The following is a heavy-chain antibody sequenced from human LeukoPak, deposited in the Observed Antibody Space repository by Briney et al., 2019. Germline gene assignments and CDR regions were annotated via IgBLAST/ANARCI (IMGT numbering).Heavy chain of an antibody. D-gene: IGHD4-17*01. CDR1: GYTLTELS. CDR2: FDPEDGET. J-gene: IGHJ4*02. CDR3: ATDWGIHSPVTTGPLRY. Sequence: GASVKVSCKVSGYTLTELSMHWVRLAPGKGLEWMGGFDPEDGETIYAQKFQGRVTMTEDTSTDTAYMELSSLRSEDTAVYYCATDWGIHSPVTTGPLRYWGQGTLVTVSS. V-gene: IGHV1-24*01.